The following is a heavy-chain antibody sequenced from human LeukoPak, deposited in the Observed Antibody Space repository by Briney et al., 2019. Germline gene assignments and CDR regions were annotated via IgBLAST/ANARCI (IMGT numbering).Heavy chain of an antibody. D-gene: IGHD3-3*01. CDR2: INPNSGGT. CDR3: ARGTYYDFWSGPPRDY. Sequence: GASVKVSCKASGYTFTGYYMHWVRQAPGQGLEWIGWINPNSGGTNYAQKFQGRVTMTRDTSINTAYMELSRLRSDDTAVYYCARGTYYDFWSGPPRDYWGQGTLVTVSS. V-gene: IGHV1-2*02. CDR1: GYTFTGYY. J-gene: IGHJ4*02.